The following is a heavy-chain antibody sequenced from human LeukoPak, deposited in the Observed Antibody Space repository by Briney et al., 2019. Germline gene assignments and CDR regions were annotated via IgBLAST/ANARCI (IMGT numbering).Heavy chain of an antibody. D-gene: IGHD5-24*01. J-gene: IGHJ4*02. CDR1: GGSMSSYY. CDR3: ARGARAGYNLEPFDY. V-gene: IGHV4-59*08. Sequence: SETLSLTCNVSGGSMSSYYWSWIRQPPGKGLEWIGYIYYSGSTKYNPSLKSRVTISVDTSKNQFSLKLSSVTAADTAVYYCARGARAGYNLEPFDYWGQGTLVTVSS. CDR2: IYYSGST.